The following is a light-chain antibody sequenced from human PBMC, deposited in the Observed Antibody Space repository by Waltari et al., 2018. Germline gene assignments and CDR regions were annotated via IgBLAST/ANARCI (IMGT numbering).Light chain of an antibody. CDR2: GAS. V-gene: IGKV3-11*01. CDR3: QQRSNWPPYT. CDR1: QSVRGN. J-gene: IGKJ2*01. Sequence: EIVVTQSPATLSLSPGERATLSCWASQSVRGNLAWYQQKPGQAPRLLIYGASSRATGIPARFSGSGSGTDFTLTISSLEPEDFAVYYCQQRSNWPPYTFGQGTKLEIK.